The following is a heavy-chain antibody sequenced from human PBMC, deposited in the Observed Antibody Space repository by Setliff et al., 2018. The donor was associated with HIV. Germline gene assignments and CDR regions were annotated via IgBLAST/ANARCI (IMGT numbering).Heavy chain of an antibody. CDR2: INHSGST. CDR1: GESLNGYY. J-gene: IGHJ6*03. CDR3: ARRRSPPSGFYSNYYMDV. D-gene: IGHD5-12*01. V-gene: IGHV4-34*01. Sequence: PSETLSLTCAVYGESLNGYYWSWIRLPPGKGLEWSGKINHSGSTNYNPSLKSRVPISVDTSKNQFSLKLTSVTAADTAVYYCARRRSPPSGFYSNYYMDVWGKGTTVTVSS.